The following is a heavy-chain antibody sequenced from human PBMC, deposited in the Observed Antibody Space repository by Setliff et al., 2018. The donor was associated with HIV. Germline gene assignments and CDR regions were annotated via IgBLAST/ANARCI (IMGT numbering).Heavy chain of an antibody. D-gene: IGHD2-21*02. V-gene: IGHV4-4*08. CDR3: AICGGDCYSLDY. J-gene: IGHJ4*02. Sequence: SETLSLTCTVSGGSISGYYWSWIRQPPGKGLEWIGYIYTSGSTNYNPSLKNRVTISVDTSKNTFSLKLSSVAAADTAVYYCAICGGDCYSLDYWGQGTLVTSPQ. CDR2: IYTSGST. CDR1: GGSISGYY.